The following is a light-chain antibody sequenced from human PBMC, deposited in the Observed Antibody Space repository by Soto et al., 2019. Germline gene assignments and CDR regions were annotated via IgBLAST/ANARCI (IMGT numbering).Light chain of an antibody. CDR3: QQFDSDPCT. CDR1: QDITNY. J-gene: IGKJ2*02. Sequence: QMTQSPSSLSASVGDRVTITCQASQDITNYLIWYQQKPGKAPKVLIYDASSLGTGVSSRFSGSGSGTHFTLTISSLQPEDIATYYCQQFDSDPCTFGQGTKLEIK. V-gene: IGKV1-33*01. CDR2: DAS.